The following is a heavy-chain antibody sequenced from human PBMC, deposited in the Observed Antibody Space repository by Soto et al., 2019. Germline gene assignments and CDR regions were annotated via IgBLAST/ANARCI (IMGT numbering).Heavy chain of an antibody. V-gene: IGHV4-30-4*01. Sequence: KTSETLSLTCSVSGDSISSLDYFWAWIRQPPGQALEYIGYIYKSATTYYNPSFESRVAISVDTSKSQFSLNVTSVTAADTAVYFCARGRYCLTGRCFPNWFDSWGQGALVTVSS. J-gene: IGHJ5*01. CDR3: ARGRYCLTGRCFPNWFDS. CDR2: IYKSATT. D-gene: IGHD7-27*01. CDR1: GDSISSLDYF.